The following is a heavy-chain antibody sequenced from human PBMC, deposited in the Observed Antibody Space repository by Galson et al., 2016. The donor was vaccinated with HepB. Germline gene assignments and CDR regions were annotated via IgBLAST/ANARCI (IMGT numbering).Heavy chain of an antibody. CDR2: LNPDSGDT. D-gene: IGHD2-2*01. CDR3: ARDLTQGEGAIMVVPASHFDY. Sequence: SVKVSCKASGYTFTSNYIHWLRQAPGQGLEWMGWLNPDSGDTNYAQQFQGRVTMTRDTSISTAYMELGRLRSGDTATYYCARDLTQGEGAIMVVPASHFDYWGQGALVAVSS. V-gene: IGHV1-2*02. CDR1: GYTFTSNY. J-gene: IGHJ4*02.